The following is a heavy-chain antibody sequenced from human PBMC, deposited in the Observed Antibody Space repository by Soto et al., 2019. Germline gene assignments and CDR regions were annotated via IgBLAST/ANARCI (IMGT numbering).Heavy chain of an antibody. V-gene: IGHV3-23*01. CDR1: GFTFRSYA. CDR3: ARDGIVVVVAAAY. D-gene: IGHD2-15*01. J-gene: IGHJ4*02. Sequence: GGSLRLSCAASGFTFRSYAMSWVRQAPGKGLEWVSGISGSGNSTYYADSVKGRFTISRDNSKNTLYLQMNSLRAEDTAVYYCARDGIVVVVAAAYWGQGTLVTVSS. CDR2: ISGSGNST.